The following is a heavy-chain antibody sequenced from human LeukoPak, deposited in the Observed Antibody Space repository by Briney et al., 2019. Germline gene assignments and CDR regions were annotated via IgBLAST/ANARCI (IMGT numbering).Heavy chain of an antibody. V-gene: IGHV3-23*01. CDR1: GFTFSSYA. Sequence: PGGSLRLSCAASGFTFSSYAMSWVRQAPGKGLEWFSAISGSGGSTYYADSVKGRFTISRDNSKNTLYLQMNSLRAEDTAVYYCAKGVEVITGYFDYWGQGTLVTVSS. J-gene: IGHJ4*02. CDR3: AKGVEVITGYFDY. D-gene: IGHD3-22*01. CDR2: ISGSGGST.